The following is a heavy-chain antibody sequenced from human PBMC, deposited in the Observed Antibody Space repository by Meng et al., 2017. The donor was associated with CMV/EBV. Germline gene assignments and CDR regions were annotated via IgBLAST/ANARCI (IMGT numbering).Heavy chain of an antibody. CDR2: IYSGGSST. V-gene: IGHV3-23*03. CDR3: ARDGRYSGYDTAYFDY. J-gene: IGHJ4*02. D-gene: IGHD5-12*01. Sequence: GESLKISCAASGFTFSSYAMSWVRQAPGKGLEWVSVIYSGGSSTYYADSVKGRFTISRDNSKNTVYLQMGSLRAEDTAVYYCARDGRYSGYDTAYFDYWGQGTLVTVSS. CDR1: GFTFSSYA.